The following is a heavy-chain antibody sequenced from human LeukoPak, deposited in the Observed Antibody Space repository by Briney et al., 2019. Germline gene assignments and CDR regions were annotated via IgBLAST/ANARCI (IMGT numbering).Heavy chain of an antibody. V-gene: IGHV4-59*01. CDR2: VYHSGTS. Sequence: SETLSLTCTVSGGSIKTYYWSWIRQPPGKGLEWIASVYHSGTSNYNPSLRSRVTISVDTSKNQFALRVNSVTAADTALYYCARDAYGDRFFDYWGQGTLVTASS. J-gene: IGHJ4*02. CDR3: ARDAYGDRFFDY. CDR1: GGSIKTYY. D-gene: IGHD4-17*01.